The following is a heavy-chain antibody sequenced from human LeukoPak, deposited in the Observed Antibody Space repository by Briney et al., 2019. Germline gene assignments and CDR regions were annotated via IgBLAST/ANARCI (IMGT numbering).Heavy chain of an antibody. J-gene: IGHJ4*02. V-gene: IGHV1-69*01. CDR2: IIPIFGTA. CDR3: ARETAAGTFGY. Sequence: SVKASCKASGGTSSSYAISWVRQAPGQGLEWMGGIIPIFGTANYAQKFQGRVTITADESTSTAYMELSSLRSEDTAVYYCARETAAGTFGYWGQGTLVTVSS. CDR1: GGTSSSYA. D-gene: IGHD6-13*01.